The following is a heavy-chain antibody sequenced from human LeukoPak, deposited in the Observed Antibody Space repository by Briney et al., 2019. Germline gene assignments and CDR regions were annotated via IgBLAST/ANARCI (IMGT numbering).Heavy chain of an antibody. V-gene: IGHV3-21*01. CDR2: ISSRSSCI. CDR1: GFTFSSYT. CDR3: ARGMWDYYGSGSYDRPFDY. D-gene: IGHD3-10*01. Sequence: GGSLRLSCAASGFTFSSYTMNWVRQAPGRGLEWVSSISSRSSCIYYADSVKGRFTISRDNAKNSLYLQMNSLRAEDTAVYYCARGMWDYYGSGSYDRPFDYWGQGTLVTVSS. J-gene: IGHJ4*02.